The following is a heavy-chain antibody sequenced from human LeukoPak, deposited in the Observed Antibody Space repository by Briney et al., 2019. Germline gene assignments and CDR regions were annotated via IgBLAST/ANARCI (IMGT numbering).Heavy chain of an antibody. J-gene: IGHJ5*02. CDR3: ATLGYCSSTSCSAMGGEWFDP. CDR2: ISSSSSYI. Sequence: GGSLRLSCAASGFTFSSYSMNWVRQAPGKGLEWVSSISSSSSYIYYADSVKGRFTISRDNAKNSLYLQMNSLRAEDTAVYYRATLGYCSSTSCSAMGGEWFDPWGQGTLVTVSS. D-gene: IGHD2-2*01. CDR1: GFTFSSYS. V-gene: IGHV3-21*01.